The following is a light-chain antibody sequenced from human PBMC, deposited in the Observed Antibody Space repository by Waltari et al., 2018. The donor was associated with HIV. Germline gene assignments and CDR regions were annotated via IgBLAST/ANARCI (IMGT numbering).Light chain of an antibody. V-gene: IGLV3-21*02. Sequence: SSVLTQPPSAAVAPGPTARVPCGGDNIATKSVNWYQQRPGQAPILVVYDDSDRPSGIPERFSGSNFGNTATLTISRVEVGDEADYYCQVWDSGLYVFGTGTKVTVL. CDR2: DDS. CDR1: NIATKS. J-gene: IGLJ1*01. CDR3: QVWDSGLYV.